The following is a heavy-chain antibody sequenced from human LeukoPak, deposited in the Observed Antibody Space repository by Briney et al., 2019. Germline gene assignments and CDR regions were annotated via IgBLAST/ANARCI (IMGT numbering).Heavy chain of an antibody. D-gene: IGHD3-22*01. V-gene: IGHV4-34*09. J-gene: IGHJ3*02. CDR2: IYYSGTT. CDR1: GGSFSGYY. CDR3: ARDRPYYYENDRDDI. Sequence: SETLSLTCVVYGGSFSGYYWTWIRQPPGKGLEWIGYIYYSGTTYYNPSLKSRVTISVDTSKNQFSLKLSSVTAADTAVYFCARDRPYYYENDRDDIWGQGTMVTVSS.